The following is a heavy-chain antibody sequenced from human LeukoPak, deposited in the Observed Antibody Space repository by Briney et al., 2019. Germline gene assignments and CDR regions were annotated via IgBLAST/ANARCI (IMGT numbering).Heavy chain of an antibody. CDR1: GASISSSHW. V-gene: IGHV4-4*02. J-gene: IGHJ4*02. CDR2: IYHGGST. Sequence: SETLSLTCAVSGASISSSHWRSWVRQPPRKGLEWIGEIYHGGSTNCNPSLKGRVTISVDRSNNQFSLRLTSVTAADTAVYYCARGEEHGSGTVHLDYWGQGTLVTVSS. CDR3: ARGEEHGSGTVHLDY. D-gene: IGHD3-10*01.